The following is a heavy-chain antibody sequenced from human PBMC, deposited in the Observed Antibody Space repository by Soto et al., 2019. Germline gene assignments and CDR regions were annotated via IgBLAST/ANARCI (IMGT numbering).Heavy chain of an antibody. CDR1: GGSISSYY. D-gene: IGHD3-3*01. V-gene: IGHV4-4*07. CDR3: ARDSGVWSGSNYSYYGMDV. J-gene: IGHJ6*02. CDR2: IYTSGST. Sequence: QVQLQESGPGLVKPSETLSLTCTVSGGSISSYYWSWIRQTAGQGLVWIGLIYTSGSTNYNPSLKSRVTMSVDTSKNQCSLKLSSVTAADTAVYYCARDSGVWSGSNYSYYGMDVWGQGTTVTVSS.